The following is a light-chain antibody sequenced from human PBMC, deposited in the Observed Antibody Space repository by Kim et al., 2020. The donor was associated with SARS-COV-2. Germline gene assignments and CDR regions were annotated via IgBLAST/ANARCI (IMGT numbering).Light chain of an antibody. CDR3: QVWDSSSDHVV. Sequence: PGKTARITCRGNNIGSKSVHWYQQRPGQAPVLVIYYDSDRPSGIPERFSGSNSGNTATLTISRVEAGDEADYYCQVWDSSSDHVVFGGGTQLTVL. V-gene: IGLV3-21*04. J-gene: IGLJ2*01. CDR2: YDS. CDR1: NIGSKS.